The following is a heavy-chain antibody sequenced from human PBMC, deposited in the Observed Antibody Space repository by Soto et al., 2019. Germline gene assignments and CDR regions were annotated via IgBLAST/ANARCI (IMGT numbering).Heavy chain of an antibody. Sequence: ASVKVSCKASGGTFSSYAISWVRQAPGQGLEWMGGIIPIFGTANYAQKFQGRVTITADESTSTAYMELSSLRSGDTAVYYCARCAGWYAMGPSDYWGQGTLVTVSS. V-gene: IGHV1-69*13. D-gene: IGHD6-19*01. CDR1: GGTFSSYA. CDR2: IIPIFGTA. CDR3: ARCAGWYAMGPSDY. J-gene: IGHJ4*02.